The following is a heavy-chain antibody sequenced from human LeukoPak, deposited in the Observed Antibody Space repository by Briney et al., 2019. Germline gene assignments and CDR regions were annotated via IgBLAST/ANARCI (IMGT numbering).Heavy chain of an antibody. V-gene: IGHV4-34*01. CDR1: GGSFSGYY. CDR3: ARRVSGSHDFDY. D-gene: IGHD2-8*01. Sequence: SETLSLTCAVYGGSFSGYYWNWIRQPPGKGLEWIGEINHSGSTNYNPSLKSRVTISVDTSKNQFSLKLNSVTAADTAVYYCARRVSGSHDFDYWGQGTLVTVSS. J-gene: IGHJ4*02. CDR2: INHSGST.